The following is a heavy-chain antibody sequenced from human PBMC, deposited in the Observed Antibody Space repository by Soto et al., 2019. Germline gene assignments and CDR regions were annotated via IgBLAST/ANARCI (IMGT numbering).Heavy chain of an antibody. V-gene: IGHV1-18*01. J-gene: IGHJ3*02. D-gene: IGHD2-2*01. CDR3: ARDIVVVPAANKTLTPENAFAI. CDR1: GYTFTSYG. CDR2: ISAYNGNT. Sequence: QVQLVQSGAEVKKPGASVKVSCKASGYTFTSYGISWVRQAPGQGLEGMGWISAYNGNTNYVQKLQGRVTMTTDTSTRTAYMAMRSVRSDDTAVYYCARDIVVVPAANKTLTPENAFAICGQGTMVTVSS.